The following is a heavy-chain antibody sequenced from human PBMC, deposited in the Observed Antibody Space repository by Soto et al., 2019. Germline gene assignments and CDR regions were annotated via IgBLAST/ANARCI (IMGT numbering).Heavy chain of an antibody. Sequence: GGSLRLSCAASGFTFSSYAMSWVRQAPGKGLEWVSAISGSGGSTYYADSVKGRFTISRDNSKNTLYLQMNSLRAEDTAVYYYAKKIYYDSSGYSPDYWGQGTLVTVSS. CDR2: ISGSGGST. CDR3: AKKIYYDSSGYSPDY. CDR1: GFTFSSYA. J-gene: IGHJ4*02. V-gene: IGHV3-23*01. D-gene: IGHD3-22*01.